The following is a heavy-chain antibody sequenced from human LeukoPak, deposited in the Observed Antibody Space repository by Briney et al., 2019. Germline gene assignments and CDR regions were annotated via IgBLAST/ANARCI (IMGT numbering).Heavy chain of an antibody. CDR3: ARGSNWGDY. D-gene: IGHD7-27*01. Sequence: SETLSLTCAVYGGSFSGYYWSWIRQPPGKGLEWIGEINHSGSTNYNPSLKSRVTISVDTSKNQFSLKLSSVTAADTAVYYCARGSNWGDYWGQGTLVTVSS. V-gene: IGHV4-34*01. J-gene: IGHJ4*02. CDR2: INHSGST. CDR1: GGSFSGYY.